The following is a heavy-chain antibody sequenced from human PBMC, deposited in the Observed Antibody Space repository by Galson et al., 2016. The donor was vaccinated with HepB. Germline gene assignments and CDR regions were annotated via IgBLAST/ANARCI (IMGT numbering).Heavy chain of an antibody. CDR3: TRGALYRSSAQSYNWFDP. CDR2: ISWNSANI. CDR1: GFTFEDYT. J-gene: IGHJ5*02. Sequence: SLRLSCAASGFTFEDYTMHWVRQVPGKGLEWVSSISWNSANIGYVESVKGRFTVSRDNAKNSVSLQMNSLTPGDTAFDYCTRGALYRSSAQSYNWFDPWGQGTLVTVSS. D-gene: IGHD6-6*01. V-gene: IGHV3-9*01.